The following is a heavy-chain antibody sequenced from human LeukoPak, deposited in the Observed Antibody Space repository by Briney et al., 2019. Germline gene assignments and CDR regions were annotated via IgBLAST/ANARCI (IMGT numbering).Heavy chain of an antibody. J-gene: IGHJ3*02. Sequence: PGGSLRLSCAASGFSFSSYSMNWVRQAPGKGLEWVSYISGISNTIYYADSVKGRFTISRDNAKNSLYLQMNSLRAEDTAVYYCARRVYSSSLSDAFDIWGQGTMVTVSS. CDR2: ISGISNTI. CDR3: ARRVYSSSLSDAFDI. V-gene: IGHV3-48*04. D-gene: IGHD6-13*01. CDR1: GFSFSSYS.